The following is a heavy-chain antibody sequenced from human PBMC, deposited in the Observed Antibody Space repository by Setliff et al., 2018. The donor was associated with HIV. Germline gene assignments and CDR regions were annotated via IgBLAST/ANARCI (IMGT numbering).Heavy chain of an antibody. CDR1: GYSISNAYY. V-gene: IGHV4-38-2*01. CDR2: VHHSGST. J-gene: IGHJ3*01. CDR3: ARQGAGYYYDSSEYYTGNGFDF. D-gene: IGHD3-22*01. Sequence: SETLSLTCDGSGYSISNAYYWAWNRQPPGKGLEWIGGVHHSGSTHYNPSLRSRVTISPQTSNNQFSLELTSVTAADTAVYYCARQGAGYYYDSSEYYTGNGFDFWGQGTLVTVSS.